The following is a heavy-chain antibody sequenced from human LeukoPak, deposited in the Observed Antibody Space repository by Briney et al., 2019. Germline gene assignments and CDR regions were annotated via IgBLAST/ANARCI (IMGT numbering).Heavy chain of an antibody. J-gene: IGHJ4*02. Sequence: GGSLRLSCATFGFTFSSYAMTWVRQAPGKGLEWVSGISGSGSSMYYPDSVKGRFTISRDNSKNTLYLQMSSLRADDTAVYYCAKGAYYDSSGYYYFDYWGQGTLVTVSS. V-gene: IGHV3-23*01. CDR1: GFTFSSYA. CDR2: ISGSGSSM. D-gene: IGHD3-22*01. CDR3: AKGAYYDSSGYYYFDY.